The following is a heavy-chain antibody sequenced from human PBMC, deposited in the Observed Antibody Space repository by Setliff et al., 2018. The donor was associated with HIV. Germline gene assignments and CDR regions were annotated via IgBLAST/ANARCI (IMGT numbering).Heavy chain of an antibody. J-gene: IGHJ6*03. CDR2: INWNGEMT. D-gene: IGHD3-9*01. Sequence: GGSLRLSCAGSGFIFGTYAMYWVRQAPGKGLEWVSGINWNGEMTAYADSARGRFTVSRDNARKSLYLQMNSLTSEDTALYYCVRDGSLTGRYYHYMDVWGKGTTVTVS. CDR3: VRDGSLTGRYYHYMDV. V-gene: IGHV3-9*01. CDR1: GFIFGTYA.